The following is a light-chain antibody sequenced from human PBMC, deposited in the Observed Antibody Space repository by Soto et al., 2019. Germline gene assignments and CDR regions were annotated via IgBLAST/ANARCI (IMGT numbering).Light chain of an antibody. Sequence: QSVLTQPASVSGSPGQSITISCTGTSSDVGGYNYVSWYQQHPGKAPKLMIYDVSNRPSGVSNRFSGSKSGNRASLTISGLQAEDEADYYCSSYTSSSTVVFGGGTQLTVL. J-gene: IGLJ2*01. V-gene: IGLV2-14*01. CDR2: DVS. CDR1: SSDVGGYNY. CDR3: SSYTSSSTVV.